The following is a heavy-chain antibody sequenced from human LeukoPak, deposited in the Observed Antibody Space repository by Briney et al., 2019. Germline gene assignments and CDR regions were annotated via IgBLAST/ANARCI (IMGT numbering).Heavy chain of an antibody. Sequence: PSETLSLTCTISNYSISSGHYWGWIRQPPGKGLEWIGSVHHSGSAYYNPSLKNRLTISVDTSKNQFSLKLNSVTAADTAVYYCAREEVRKFDCWGQGTLVTVSS. D-gene: IGHD2-21*01. CDR1: NYSISSGHY. CDR2: VHHSGSA. J-gene: IGHJ4*02. CDR3: AREEVRKFDC. V-gene: IGHV4-38-2*02.